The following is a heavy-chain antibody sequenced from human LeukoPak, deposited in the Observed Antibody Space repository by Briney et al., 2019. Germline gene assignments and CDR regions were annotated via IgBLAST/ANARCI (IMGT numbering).Heavy chain of an antibody. V-gene: IGHV3-72*01. CDR1: GFTLSDAY. J-gene: IGHJ5*02. CDR2: IRNKPHSYTT. D-gene: IGHD4-17*01. CDR3: VRVRHGDCFDP. Sequence: GGSLRLSCAASGFTLSDAYMDWVRQAPGKGLQWVGRIRNKPHSYTTDYAASVKGRFTISRDDSKNSLFLQTNTLKTEDTAVYYCVRVRHGDCFDPWGLGTLVTVSS.